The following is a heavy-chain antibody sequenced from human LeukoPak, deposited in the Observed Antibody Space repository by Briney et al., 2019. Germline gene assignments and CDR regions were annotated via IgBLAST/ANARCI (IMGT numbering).Heavy chain of an antibody. CDR1: EYTFTNYA. J-gene: IGHJ3*02. CDR2: NSVSGAST. D-gene: IGHD5-24*01. Sequence: GGPLRLPCAPSEYTFTNYALTWARQAPGKGLEWVSTNSVSGASTSYAYSVKARFTISRDNSNNTLYLQMNSLRAEDTAVYYCAKVGRDGYKSRFDICGQGTMVTVSS. V-gene: IGHV3-23*01. CDR3: AKVGRDGYKSRFDI.